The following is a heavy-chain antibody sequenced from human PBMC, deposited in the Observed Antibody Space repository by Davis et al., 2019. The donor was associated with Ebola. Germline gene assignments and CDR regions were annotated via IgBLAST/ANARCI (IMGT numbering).Heavy chain of an antibody. J-gene: IGHJ4*02. CDR3: ARGGPPHCSSTSCAPQGIDY. CDR2: IYYSGST. CDR1: GGSISSYY. D-gene: IGHD2-2*01. V-gene: IGHV4-59*01. Sequence: PSETLSLTCTVSGGSISSYYWSWIRQPPGKGLEWFGYIYYSGSTNYNPSLKSRVTISVDTSKNQFSLKLSSVTAADTAVYYCARGGPPHCSSTSCAPQGIDYWGQGTLVTVSS.